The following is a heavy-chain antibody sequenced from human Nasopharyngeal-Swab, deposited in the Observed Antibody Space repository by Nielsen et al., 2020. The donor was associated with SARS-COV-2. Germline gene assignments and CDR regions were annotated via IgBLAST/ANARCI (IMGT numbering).Heavy chain of an antibody. CDR2: ISSSSSYR. J-gene: IGHJ4*02. CDR3: ARAWWLRGYFDY. CDR1: GFTFSSYS. D-gene: IGHD5-12*01. V-gene: IGHV3-21*06. Sequence: GESLKISCAASGFTFSSYSMNWVRQAPGKGLEWVSSISSSSSYRYYADSVKGRFTISRDNAKNSLYLQMNSLRAEDTAVYYCARAWWLRGYFDYWGQGTLVTVSS.